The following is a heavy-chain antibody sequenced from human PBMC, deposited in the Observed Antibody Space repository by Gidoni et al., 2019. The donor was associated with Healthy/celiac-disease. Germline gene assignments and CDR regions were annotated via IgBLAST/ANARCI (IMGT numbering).Heavy chain of an antibody. CDR2: MNPNSGNT. D-gene: IGHD2-15*01. J-gene: IGHJ4*02. CDR3: ARVYGYCSGGSCYWLYDY. CDR1: GYTFTSYD. V-gene: IGHV1-8*01. Sequence: QVQLVQSGAEVKKPGASVKVSCKASGYTFTSYDLNWVRQATGQGLEWMGWMNPNSGNTGYAQKFQGRVTMTRNTSISTAYMELSSLRSEDTAVYYCARVYGYCSGGSCYWLYDYWGQGTLVTVSS.